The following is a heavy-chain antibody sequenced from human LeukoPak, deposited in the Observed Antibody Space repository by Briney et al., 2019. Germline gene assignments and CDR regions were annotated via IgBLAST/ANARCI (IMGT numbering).Heavy chain of an antibody. V-gene: IGHV3-23*01. J-gene: IGHJ3*01. CDR2: ISGRAGSP. CDR1: EFTFSNDA. CDR3: AKGGRWDYYDSSH. D-gene: IGHD3-22*01. Sequence: VRLSCVAYEFTFSNDARKWVRQVGGGGLERVSAISGRAGSPYYADSVKGRFTISRDNSKNTLYLQMNSLRAEGTAVYYCAKGGRWDYYDSSHWGQGTMVTVSP.